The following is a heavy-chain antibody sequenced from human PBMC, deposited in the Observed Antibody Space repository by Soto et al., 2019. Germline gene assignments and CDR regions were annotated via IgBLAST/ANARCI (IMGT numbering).Heavy chain of an antibody. CDR3: ARDGGEYGDYDY. D-gene: IGHD4-17*01. J-gene: IGHJ4*02. V-gene: IGHV1-2*04. CDR1: GYTFTGYY. CDR2: INSRTGVT. Sequence: QVQLVQSGTEVKMPGASVKVYCKASGYTFTGYYMHWVRQVPGQGLEWMGWINSRTGVTNYAQKFQGWVTMTRDTSISTAYMEVSRLKSDDTAVYYCARDGGEYGDYDYWGQGTLVTVSS.